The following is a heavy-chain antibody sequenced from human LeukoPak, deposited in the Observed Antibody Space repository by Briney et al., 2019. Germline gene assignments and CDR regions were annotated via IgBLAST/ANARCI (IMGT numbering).Heavy chain of an antibody. D-gene: IGHD1-20*01. CDR2: INPSGGST. V-gene: IGHV1-46*01. CDR1: GYTFTSYY. Sequence: ASVKVSCKASGYTFTSYYMHWVRQAPGQGLEWMGIINPSGGSTSYAQKFQGRVTMTRDTSTSTVYMELSSLRSEDTAVYYCARADDNWNAPQDGMDVWGQGTTITVSS. J-gene: IGHJ6*02. CDR3: ARADDNWNAPQDGMDV.